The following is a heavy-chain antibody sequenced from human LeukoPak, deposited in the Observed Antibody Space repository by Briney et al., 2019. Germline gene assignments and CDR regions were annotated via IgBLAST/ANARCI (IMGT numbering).Heavy chain of an antibody. V-gene: IGHV4-38-2*01. CDR2: INHSGSS. CDR3: ARGRGYNAFDI. D-gene: IGHD5-18*01. CDR1: GYSISSGYY. J-gene: IGHJ3*02. Sequence: PSETLSLTCAVSGYSISSGYYWGWIRQPPGKGLEWIGEINHSGSSNYKPSLKSRVTISVDTSKNQFSLKLSSVTAADTAVYSCARGRGYNAFDIWGQGTMVTVSS.